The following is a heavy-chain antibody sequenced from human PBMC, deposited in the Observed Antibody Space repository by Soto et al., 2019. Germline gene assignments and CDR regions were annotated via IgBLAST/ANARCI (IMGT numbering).Heavy chain of an antibody. V-gene: IGHV1-58*01. CDR3: AYGYSSRWYTLDD. D-gene: IGHD6-19*01. CDR2: IVVGSGNT. CDR1: GFTFTSSA. J-gene: IGHJ4*02. Sequence: GASVKVSCKASGFTFTSSAVQWVRQARGQRLEWIGWIVVGSGNTNYAQKFQERVTITRDMSTSTAYMELCSLRSEDTAVYYCAYGYSSRWYTLDDWGQGPLVTVSS.